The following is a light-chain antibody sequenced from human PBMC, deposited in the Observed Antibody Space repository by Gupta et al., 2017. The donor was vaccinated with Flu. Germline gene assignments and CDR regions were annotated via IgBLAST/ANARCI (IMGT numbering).Light chain of an antibody. CDR1: HSNIGEGYD. Sequence: VTISCNGRHSNIGEGYDVHGYQQLPGTAPKLLLYGQTNRPSGVPDRFSGSKSATSAALAITGLQAEDEADYYCQSYDTSLGAYVFGAGTKVTVL. V-gene: IGLV1-40*01. J-gene: IGLJ1*01. CDR3: QSYDTSLGAYV. CDR2: GQT.